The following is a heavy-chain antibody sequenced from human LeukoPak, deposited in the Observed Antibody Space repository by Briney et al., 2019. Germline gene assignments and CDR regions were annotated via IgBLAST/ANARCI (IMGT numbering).Heavy chain of an antibody. CDR1: GDSISRGGHS. Sequence: SETLSPTCNVSGDSISRGGHSWSWIRQPPGKGLEWTGYVYSTGSADYTPSLKSRVTISVDRSANHFSLNLKSVTAADTAVYYCGASSGYDAFDVWGQGTMVTVSS. J-gene: IGHJ3*01. CDR3: GASSGYDAFDV. V-gene: IGHV4-30-2*01. D-gene: IGHD5-12*01. CDR2: VYSTGSA.